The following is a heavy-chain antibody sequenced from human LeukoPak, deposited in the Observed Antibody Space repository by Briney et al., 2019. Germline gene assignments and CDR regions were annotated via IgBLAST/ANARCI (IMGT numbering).Heavy chain of an antibody. CDR3: AREGVATAGTAYDY. J-gene: IGHJ4*02. D-gene: IGHD6-13*01. V-gene: IGHV3-66*01. CDR1: GFVVSDNY. CDR2: IYSGNNI. Sequence: GGSLRLSCAASGFVVSDNYISWVRQAPGKGLEWISIIYSGNNISYTDSVKGRFIISRDNSKNMVYLQMNSLRPEDTAVYYCAREGVATAGTAYDYWGQGTLVTVSS.